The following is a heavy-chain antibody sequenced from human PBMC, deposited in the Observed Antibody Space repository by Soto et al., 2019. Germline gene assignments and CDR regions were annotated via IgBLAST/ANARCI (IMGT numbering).Heavy chain of an antibody. CDR1: GFTFSNYG. V-gene: IGHV3-30*18. CDR2: ISYHGSDK. D-gene: IGHD4-17*01. CDR3: AKDHLTTTVTTVGY. Sequence: QVQLVESGGGVVQPGRSLRLSCAASGFTFSNYGMHWVRQAPGKGLEWVAVISYHGSDKYYADSVKGRFTISRDNSKNTLYLQMDSLRAEATAVSYCAKDHLTTTVTTVGYWGQGTLVTVSS. J-gene: IGHJ4*02.